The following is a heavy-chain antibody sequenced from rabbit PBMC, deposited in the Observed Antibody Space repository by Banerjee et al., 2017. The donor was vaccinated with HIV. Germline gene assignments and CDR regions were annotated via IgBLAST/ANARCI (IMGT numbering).Heavy chain of an antibody. J-gene: IGHJ4*01. D-gene: IGHD4-2*01. CDR1: GFSFSGDYD. V-gene: IGHV1S45*01. CDR3: ARDPSAGNKAYAFDL. Sequence: QQQLEESGGGLVKPGGTLTLTCTASGFSFSGDYDMCWVRQAPGKGLEWIACIYTGGDYTHYASWATGRFTISKSSTAVTLQMTSLTAADTATYFCARDPSAGNKAYAFDLWGQGTLVTVS. CDR2: IYTGGDYT.